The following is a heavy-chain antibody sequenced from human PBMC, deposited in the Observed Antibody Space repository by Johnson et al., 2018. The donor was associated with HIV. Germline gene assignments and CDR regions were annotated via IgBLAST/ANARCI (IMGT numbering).Heavy chain of an antibody. CDR3: ARGWQQRAFDI. Sequence: QVQLVESGGGVVQPGRSLRLSCAVSGFTFSSYAMHWVRQAPGKGLEWVAVISYDGDNEYYADSVKGRFTISRDNSKNTLYLQINSLRAEDTAVYYCARGWQQRAFDIWGQGTMVTVSS. CDR2: ISYDGDNE. J-gene: IGHJ3*02. V-gene: IGHV3-30*04. CDR1: GFTFSSYA. D-gene: IGHD6-13*01.